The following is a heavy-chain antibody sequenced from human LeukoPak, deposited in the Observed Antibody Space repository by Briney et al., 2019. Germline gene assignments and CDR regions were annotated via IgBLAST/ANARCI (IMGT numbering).Heavy chain of an antibody. J-gene: IGHJ3*02. CDR2: ISAYNGNT. V-gene: IGHV1-18*04. CDR1: GYTFTGYY. CDR3: ARDVRSTDAFDI. Sequence: ASVKVSCKASGYTFTGYYMHWVRQAPGQGLEWMGWISAYNGNTNYAQKLQGRVTMTTDTSTSTAYMELRSLRSDDTAMYYCARDVRSTDAFDIWGQGTMLTVSS. D-gene: IGHD3-10*02.